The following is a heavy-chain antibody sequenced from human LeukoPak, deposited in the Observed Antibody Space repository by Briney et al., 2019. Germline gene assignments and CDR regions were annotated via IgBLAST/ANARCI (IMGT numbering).Heavy chain of an antibody. CDR1: GFTFSSYA. V-gene: IGHV3-23*01. D-gene: IGHD3-22*01. CDR2: ISGSGGST. CDR3: ATSNGVVIRCPFD. Sequence: GGSLRLSCAASGFTFSSYAMSWVRQAPGKGLEWVSAISGSGGSTYYADSVKGRFTISRDNSKNALYLQMNSLRAEDTAVYYCATSNGVVIRCPFDWGQGTLVTVSS. J-gene: IGHJ4*02.